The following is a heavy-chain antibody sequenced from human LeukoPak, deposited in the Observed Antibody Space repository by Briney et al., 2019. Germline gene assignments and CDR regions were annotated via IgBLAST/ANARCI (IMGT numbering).Heavy chain of an antibody. J-gene: IGHJ6*03. CDR1: GGSISSSSYY. CDR3: ARSPLGTHYYYMDV. Sequence: SETLSLTCTVSGGSISSSSYYWGWIRQPPGKGLEWIGSIYYSGSTYYNPSLKSRVTISVDTSKNQFSLKLSSVTAADTAVYYCARSPLGTHYYYMDVWGKGTTVTVSS. V-gene: IGHV4-39*07. D-gene: IGHD7-27*01. CDR2: IYYSGST.